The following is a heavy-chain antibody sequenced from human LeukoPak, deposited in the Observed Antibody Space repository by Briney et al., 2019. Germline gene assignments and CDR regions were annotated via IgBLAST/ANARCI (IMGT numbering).Heavy chain of an antibody. Sequence: GGSLRLSCEASGFTFSSYGMHWVRQAPGKGLEWVAIISYDGNERYYVDSMRGRFTISRDNSKNTVDLQMDSLRAEDTAVYYCARDLNAAKNGLHYGADCWGQGSLVIVSS. V-gene: IGHV3-33*01. D-gene: IGHD3-16*01. CDR1: GFTFSSYG. CDR3: ARDLNAAKNGLHYGADC. J-gene: IGHJ4*02. CDR2: ISYDGNER.